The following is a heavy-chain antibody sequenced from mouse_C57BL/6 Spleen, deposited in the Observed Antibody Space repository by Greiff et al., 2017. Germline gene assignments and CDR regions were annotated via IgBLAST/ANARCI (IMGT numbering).Heavy chain of an antibody. CDR3: ARDPGSSYFDY. D-gene: IGHD1-1*01. V-gene: IGHV1-19*01. CDR2: INPYNGGT. J-gene: IGHJ2*01. CDR1: GYTFTDYY. Sequence: EVQLQQSGPVLVKPGASVKMSCKASGYTFTDYYMNWVKQSHGKSLEWIGVINPYNGGTSYNQKFKGKATLTVDKSSSTAYMELNSLTSEDSAVYYCARDPGSSYFDYWGQGTTLTVSS.